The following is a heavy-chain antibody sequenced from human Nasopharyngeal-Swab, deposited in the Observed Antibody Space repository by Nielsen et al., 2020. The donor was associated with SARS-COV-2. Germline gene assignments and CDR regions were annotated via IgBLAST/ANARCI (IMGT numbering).Heavy chain of an antibody. CDR1: GGSISSSSYY. Sequence: SETLSLTCTVSGGSISSSSYYWGWIRQPPGKGLEWIGSIYYSGRTYYNPSLKSRVTISVDTSKNQFSLKLSSVTAADTAVYYCALRSTSRLYLPGGGYFDYWGQGTLVTVSS. D-gene: IGHD2-2*01. J-gene: IGHJ4*02. CDR2: IYYSGRT. V-gene: IGHV4-39*01. CDR3: ALRSTSRLYLPGGGYFDY.